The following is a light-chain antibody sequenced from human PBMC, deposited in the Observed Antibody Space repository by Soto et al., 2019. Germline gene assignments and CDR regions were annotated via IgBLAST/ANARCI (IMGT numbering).Light chain of an antibody. Sequence: DIVLTQSPGTLSLSPGDRATLSCRASQSVSTSYLAWYQQKPGQAPRLLIYGASSRATGIPDRFSGSGSGTDFTLTISGLEPEDFAVYYCQQYYNWPAYTFGQGTKLEI. CDR3: QQYYNWPAYT. CDR2: GAS. J-gene: IGKJ2*01. V-gene: IGKV3-20*01. CDR1: QSVSTSY.